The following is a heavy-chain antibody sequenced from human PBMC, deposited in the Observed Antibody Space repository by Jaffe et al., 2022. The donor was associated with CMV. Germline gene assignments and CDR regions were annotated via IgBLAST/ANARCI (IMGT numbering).Heavy chain of an antibody. V-gene: IGHV4-34*01. CDR3: ARGSFGPKYQLFYTGGYLQQ. D-gene: IGHD2-2*01. CDR1: GGSFSNYY. Sequence: QVQLQQWGAGLLKPSETLSLTCAVYGGSFSNYYWNWIRQPPGKGLEWIGEINHSGSTNYNPSLKSRVTISVDTSKNQISLKLSSVTAADTAVYYCARGSFGPKYQLFYTGGYLQQWGQGTLVTVSS. CDR2: INHSGST. J-gene: IGHJ1*01.